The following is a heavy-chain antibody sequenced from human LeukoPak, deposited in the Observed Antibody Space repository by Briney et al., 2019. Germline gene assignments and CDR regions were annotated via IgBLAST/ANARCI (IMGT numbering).Heavy chain of an antibody. V-gene: IGHV1-2*02. Sequence: ASVKVSCKVSGYTLTELSMHWVRQAPGQGLEWMGWINPNSGGTNYAQKFQGRVTMTRDTSISTAYMELSRLRSDDTAVYYCATEPGYCTNGVCHDYWGQGTLVTVSS. CDR2: INPNSGGT. J-gene: IGHJ4*02. CDR3: ATEPGYCTNGVCHDY. D-gene: IGHD2-8*01. CDR1: GYTLTELS.